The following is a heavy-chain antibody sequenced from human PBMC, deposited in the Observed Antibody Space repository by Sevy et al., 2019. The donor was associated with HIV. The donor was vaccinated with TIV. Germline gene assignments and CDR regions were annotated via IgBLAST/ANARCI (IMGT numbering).Heavy chain of an antibody. D-gene: IGHD6-19*01. CDR2: IKSKTDGGTT. CDR3: TTDHSSGWSEYFQH. V-gene: IGHV3-15*01. J-gene: IGHJ1*01. Sequence: GGSLRLSCAASGFTFSNAWMSWVRQAPGKGLEWVGRIKSKTDGGTTDYAAPMKGRFTISIDDSKNTLYLQMNSLKTEDTAVYYCTTDHSSGWSEYFQHWGQGTLVTVSS. CDR1: GFTFSNAW.